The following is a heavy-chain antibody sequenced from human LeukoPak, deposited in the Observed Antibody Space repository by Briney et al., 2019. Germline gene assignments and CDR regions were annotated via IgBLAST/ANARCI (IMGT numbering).Heavy chain of an antibody. Sequence: GGSLRLSCAASGFTFSSYSMNWVRQAPGKGLEWVSSISSSSSYIYYADSVKGRFTISRDNAKNSLYLQMNSLRAEDTAVYYCARDFERGVIITTKGEYYYGMDVWGQGTMVTVSS. CDR3: ARDFERGVIITTKGEYYYGMDV. J-gene: IGHJ6*02. D-gene: IGHD3-10*01. V-gene: IGHV3-21*01. CDR2: ISSSSSYI. CDR1: GFTFSSYS.